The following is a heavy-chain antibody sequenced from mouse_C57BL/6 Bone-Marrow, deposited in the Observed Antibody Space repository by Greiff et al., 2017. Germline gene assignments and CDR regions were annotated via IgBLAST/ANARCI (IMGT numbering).Heavy chain of an antibody. Sequence: QVQLQQPGAELVKPGASVKMSCKASGYNFTSYWITWVKPRPGQGLEWIGDIYPTSGRTNYNEKFKSKAILTVDTSSNTAYMQLSSLTSEDSAVFYCARSGPLGRSFDYWGQGTTLTVSS. V-gene: IGHV1-55*01. CDR2: IYPTSGRT. D-gene: IGHD4-1*01. CDR3: ARSGPLGRSFDY. CDR1: GYNFTSYW. J-gene: IGHJ2*01.